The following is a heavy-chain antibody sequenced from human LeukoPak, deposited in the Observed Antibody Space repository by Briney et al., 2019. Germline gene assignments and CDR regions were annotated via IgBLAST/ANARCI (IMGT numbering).Heavy chain of an antibody. J-gene: IGHJ4*02. Sequence: PGGSLRLSCAASGFTFSSYAMSWVRQAPGKGLDWVSAISGSGGSTYYADSVKGRFTISRDNSKNTLYLQMNSLRAEDTAVYYCAKDGNFWSGYYQTDYWGQGTLVTVSS. CDR1: GFTFSSYA. CDR3: AKDGNFWSGYYQTDY. D-gene: IGHD3-3*01. CDR2: ISGSGGST. V-gene: IGHV3-23*01.